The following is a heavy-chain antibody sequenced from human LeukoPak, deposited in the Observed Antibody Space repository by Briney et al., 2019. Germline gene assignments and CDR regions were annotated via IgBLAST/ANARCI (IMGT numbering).Heavy chain of an antibody. CDR3: ARGRTGTNWFDP. CDR1: GGSISSYC. V-gene: IGHV4-59*01. CDR2: IYYSGST. D-gene: IGHD1-14*01. Sequence: SETLSLTCTVSGGSISSYCWSWIRQPPGKGLEWIGYIYYSGSTNYNPSLKSRVTISVDTSKNQFSLKLSSVTAADTAVYYCARGRTGTNWFDPWGQGTLVTVSS. J-gene: IGHJ5*02.